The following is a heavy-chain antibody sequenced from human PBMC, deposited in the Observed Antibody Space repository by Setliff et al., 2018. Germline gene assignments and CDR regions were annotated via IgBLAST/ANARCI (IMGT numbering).Heavy chain of an antibody. CDR2: INHSGSI. V-gene: IGHV4-34*01. CDR1: GGSLSGFH. CDR3: ARGQEGFRGIPASHCMDV. J-gene: IGHJ6*03. Sequence: SLTCAVYGGSLSGFHWTWIRQPPREGLEWIGEINHSGSINYNPSLKSRVAISIDMSKRHFSLHLASVTAADTALYFCARGQEGFRGIPASHCMDVWDKGIRVTVSS. D-gene: IGHD2-15*01.